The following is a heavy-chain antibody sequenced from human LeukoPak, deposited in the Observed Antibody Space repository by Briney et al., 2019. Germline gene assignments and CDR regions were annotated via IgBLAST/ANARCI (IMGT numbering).Heavy chain of an antibody. Sequence: GASVKVSCKASGYTFTGYYMHWVRRAPGQGLEWMGWINPNSGGTNYAQKFQGRVTMTRDTSISTAYMELSRLRSDDTAVYYCARYFDWLGSYYYYYGMDVWGQGTTVTVSS. D-gene: IGHD3-9*01. CDR3: ARYFDWLGSYYYYYGMDV. CDR1: GYTFTGYY. J-gene: IGHJ6*02. CDR2: INPNSGGT. V-gene: IGHV1-2*02.